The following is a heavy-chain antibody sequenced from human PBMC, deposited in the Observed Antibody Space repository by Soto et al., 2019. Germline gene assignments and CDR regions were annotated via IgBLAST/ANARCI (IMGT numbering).Heavy chain of an antibody. CDR2: TNPRDGST. V-gene: IGHV1-46*01. CDR3: ARSYVTSRPIDF. J-gene: IGHJ4*02. D-gene: IGHD3-10*02. CDR1: GYSLTGYY. Sequence: GASVKVSCKASGYSLTGYYMHWVRRAPGQGLEWMGITNPRDGSTNYAQKFQGRVTMTSDTSTSTVYMEMISLRSDDTAMYYCARSYVTSRPIDFWGQGTLVTVS.